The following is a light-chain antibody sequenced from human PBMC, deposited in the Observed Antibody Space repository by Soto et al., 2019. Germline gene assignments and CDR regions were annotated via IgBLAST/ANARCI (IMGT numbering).Light chain of an antibody. CDR3: PSYDSSLSGLV. CDR2: GNS. Sequence: QSVLTQPPSVSGAPGQRVTISCTGSSSNIGAGYDVHWYQQLPGTAPKLLIYGNSNRPSGVPDRFSRSKSGTSASLAITGLQAEDEADYYCPSYDSSLSGLVFGTGTKVTVL. V-gene: IGLV1-40*01. CDR1: SSNIGAGYD. J-gene: IGLJ1*01.